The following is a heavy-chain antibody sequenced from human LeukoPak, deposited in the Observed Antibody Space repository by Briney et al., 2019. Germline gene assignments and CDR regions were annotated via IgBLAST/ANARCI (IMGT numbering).Heavy chain of an antibody. CDR3: ARVYYDGSGYNFDY. CDR1: GGSISNYY. CDR2: IYSSGST. J-gene: IGHJ4*02. D-gene: IGHD3-22*01. V-gene: IGHV4-59*01. Sequence: PSETLSLTCTVSGGSISNYYWSWIRQPPGEGLEWIGYIYSSGSTNYNPSLKSRVTISIDTSKNQFSLQLSSVTAADTAVYYCARVYYDGSGYNFDYWGQGTLVTVFS.